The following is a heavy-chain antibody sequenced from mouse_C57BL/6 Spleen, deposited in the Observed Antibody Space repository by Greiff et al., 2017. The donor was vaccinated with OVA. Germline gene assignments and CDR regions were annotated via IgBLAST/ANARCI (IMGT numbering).Heavy chain of an antibody. CDR1: GFTFSSYA. Sequence: EVQRVESGGGLVKPGGSLKLSCAASGFTFSSYAMSWVRQTPEKRLEWVATISDGGSYTYYPDNVKGRFTISRDNAKNNLYLQMSHLKSEDTAMYYCARDYDYDRAMDYWGQGTSVTVSS. CDR3: ARDYDYDRAMDY. D-gene: IGHD2-4*01. J-gene: IGHJ4*01. V-gene: IGHV5-4*01. CDR2: ISDGGSYT.